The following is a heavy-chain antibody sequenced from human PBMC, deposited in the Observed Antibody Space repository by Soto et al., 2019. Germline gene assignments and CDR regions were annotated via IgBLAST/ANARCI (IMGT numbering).Heavy chain of an antibody. D-gene: IGHD5-18*01. Sequence: ASVKFPCKASDYTFTSDYINCVLQAPGQRREWMGGVNPGSGNTDYAQKFQGRVTITRDFFKDTVYMKLSTLSSEDTAVYYCARWARIGAQLWLPFDLWAQGTLVTVSS. CDR3: ARWARIGAQLWLPFDL. J-gene: IGHJ4*02. CDR2: VNPGSGNT. CDR1: DYTFTSDY. V-gene: IGHV1-8*02.